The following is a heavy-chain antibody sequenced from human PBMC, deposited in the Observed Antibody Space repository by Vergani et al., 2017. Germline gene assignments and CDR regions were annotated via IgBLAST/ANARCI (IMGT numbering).Heavy chain of an antibody. V-gene: IGHV3-74*01. CDR1: GFTFSNYW. CDR3: ARDRYYLGSGSYPYFYYYGLDV. D-gene: IGHD3-10*01. CDR2: INSDGGST. J-gene: IGHJ6*02. Sequence: VQLVESGGGLVQPGGSLRLSCTASGFTFSNYWMQWVRQAPGKGLMWVSRINSDGGSTSYADSVKGRFTISRDNAKNTLYLQMDSLRAEDTAVYYCARDRYYLGSGSYPYFYYYGLDVWGQGTAVTVSS.